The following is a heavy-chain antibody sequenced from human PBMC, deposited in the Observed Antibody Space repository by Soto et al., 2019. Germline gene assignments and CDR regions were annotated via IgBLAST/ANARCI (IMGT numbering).Heavy chain of an antibody. CDR2: IIPIFGTA. J-gene: IGHJ6*02. V-gene: IGHV1-69*06. Sequence: ASVKVSCKASGGTFSSYAISWVRQAPGQGLEWMGGIIPIFGTANYAQKFQGRVTITADTSTSTAYMELSSLRSEDTAVYYCAREAVGDFWGGYYIEGFGYGGYYYYYGMDVWGQGTTVTVSS. CDR3: AREAVGDFWGGYYIEGFGYGGYYYYYGMDV. CDR1: GGTFSSYA. D-gene: IGHD3-3*01.